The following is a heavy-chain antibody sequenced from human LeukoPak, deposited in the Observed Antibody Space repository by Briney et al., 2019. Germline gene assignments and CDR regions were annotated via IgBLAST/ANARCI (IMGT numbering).Heavy chain of an antibody. V-gene: IGHV3-43*01. CDR2: ITWKSHRT. Sequence: GGSLRLSCAASGFTFDDNTMHWVRQTPGKGLEWVSFITWKSHRTHYADSVRGRFTVSRDNSKDSMHLEMNSLKTEDTGLYHCASEVGYRSLGYLGQGTLVTVSS. CDR3: ASEVGYRSLGY. CDR1: GFTFDDNT. J-gene: IGHJ4*02. D-gene: IGHD3-3*01.